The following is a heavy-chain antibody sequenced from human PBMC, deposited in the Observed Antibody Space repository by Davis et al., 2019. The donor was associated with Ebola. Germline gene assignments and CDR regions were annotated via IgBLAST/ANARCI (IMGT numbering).Heavy chain of an antibody. D-gene: IGHD2-15*01. J-gene: IGHJ5*02. V-gene: IGHV5-51*01. CDR2: ISPSFSDT. Sequence: GESLKLSCQGSGYSFTSYWIAXXXXXXXXXXXXXXLISPSFSDTSYTPSFQGQVTISADKSISTGYLQWSSLKASDTASSSCARLGYCSGGSCKNWFEPWDQGTLVTVSS. CDR3: ARLGYCSGGSCKNWFEP. CDR1: GYSFTSYW.